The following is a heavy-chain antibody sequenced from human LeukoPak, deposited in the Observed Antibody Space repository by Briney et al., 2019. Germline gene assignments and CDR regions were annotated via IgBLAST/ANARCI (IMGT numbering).Heavy chain of an antibody. V-gene: IGHV1-18*01. Sequence: GASVKVSCKASRYTFNSYVISGVRQAPRQGLEWMGWISAYNGNTHYAQKVQGRVTMTTDTTTSTAYMELRSLRSDDKAVYCCASPRPTIRAIEVAGLGAEYFQHWGQGTLVTVSS. CDR2: ISAYNGNT. J-gene: IGHJ1*01. CDR3: ASPRPTIRAIEVAGLGAEYFQH. D-gene: IGHD6-19*01. CDR1: RYTFNSYV.